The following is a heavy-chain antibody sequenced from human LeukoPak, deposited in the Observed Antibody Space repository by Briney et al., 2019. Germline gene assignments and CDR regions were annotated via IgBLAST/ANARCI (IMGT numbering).Heavy chain of an antibody. CDR1: GFTFSDYY. CDR2: ISSSGSTI. J-gene: IGHJ6*03. Sequence: GGSLRLSCVASGFTFSDYYMSWIRQAPGKGLEWVSYISSSGSTIYYADSVKGRFTISRDNAKNSLYLQMNSLRAEDTAVYYCAKDSLIAPPGTECMDVWGKGTTVTVSS. V-gene: IGHV3-11*04. CDR3: AKDSLIAPPGTECMDV. D-gene: IGHD6-13*01.